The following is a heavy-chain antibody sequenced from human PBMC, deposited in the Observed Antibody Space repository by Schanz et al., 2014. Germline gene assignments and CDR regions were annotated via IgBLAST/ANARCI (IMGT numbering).Heavy chain of an antibody. Sequence: QVQLQESGPGLVKPSQTLSLTCTVSGSDIRGFHWSWIRQSPVKGLEWIGYITYSGGTNHNASLKSRVTISVDTAKNQFSLKVTSVTAADTAIYYCARVHSTSLERGSHYYMDVWGKGTTVTVSS. CDR2: ITYSGGT. CDR1: GSDIRGFH. CDR3: ARVHSTSLERGSHYYMDV. J-gene: IGHJ6*03. D-gene: IGHD2-2*01. V-gene: IGHV4-59*13.